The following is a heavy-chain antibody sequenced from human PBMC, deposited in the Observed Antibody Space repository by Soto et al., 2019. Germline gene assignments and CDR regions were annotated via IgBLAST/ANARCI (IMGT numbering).Heavy chain of an antibody. CDR2: IYYSGST. CDR1: GGSISSYY. D-gene: IGHD3-16*02. J-gene: IGHJ3*02. CDR3: ARDRIYDYVWGSYRYPDAFDI. V-gene: IGHV4-59*01. Sequence: SETLSLTCTVSGGSISSYYWSWIRQPPGKGLEWIGYIYYSGSTNYNPSLKSRVTISVDTSKNQFSLKLSSVTAADTAVYYCARDRIYDYVWGSYRYPDAFDIWGQGTMVTVSS.